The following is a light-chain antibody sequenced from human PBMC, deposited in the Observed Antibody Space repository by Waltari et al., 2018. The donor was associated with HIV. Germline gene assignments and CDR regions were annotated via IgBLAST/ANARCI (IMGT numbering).Light chain of an antibody. CDR2: TSS. Sequence: DIQMTQSPASLSASVGDRVTITCRASQNIRNNLIWYQQKPGKAPKLLIYTSSSLQSGVPSRFSGSGTGTKFPLTISSLQPEDFATYHRQQSYTTPRTFGQRTQVEIK. CDR1: QNIRNN. V-gene: IGKV1-39*01. J-gene: IGKJ1*01. CDR3: QQSYTTPRT.